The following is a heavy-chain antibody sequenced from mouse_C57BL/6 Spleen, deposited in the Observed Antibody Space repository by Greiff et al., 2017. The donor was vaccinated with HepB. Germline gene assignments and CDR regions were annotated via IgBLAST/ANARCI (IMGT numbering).Heavy chain of an antibody. V-gene: IGHV1-52*01. D-gene: IGHD2-1*01. Sequence: VQLQQPGAELVRPGSSVKLSCKASGYTFTSYWMHWVKQRPIQGLEWIGNIDPSDSETHYNQKFKDKATLTVDKSSSTAYMQLSSLTSEDSAVYYCARKDSNYKAMDDWGQGTSVTVSS. J-gene: IGHJ4*01. CDR1: GYTFTSYW. CDR3: ARKDSNYKAMDD. CDR2: IDPSDSET.